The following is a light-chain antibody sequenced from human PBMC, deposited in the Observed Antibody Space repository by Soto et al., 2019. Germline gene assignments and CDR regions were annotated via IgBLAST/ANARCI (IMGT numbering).Light chain of an antibody. V-gene: IGLV2-8*01. CDR2: DVS. J-gene: IGLJ2*01. Sequence: QSVLTQPPSASGSPGKSVTISCTGTSSDVGGYNFVSWYQQHPGKAPKLMIHDVSKRPSGVPDRFSASKSGNTASLTVSGLQAEDEADYYCTSYAGTINFVLFGGGTKLTVL. CDR1: SSDVGGYNF. CDR3: TSYAGTINFVL.